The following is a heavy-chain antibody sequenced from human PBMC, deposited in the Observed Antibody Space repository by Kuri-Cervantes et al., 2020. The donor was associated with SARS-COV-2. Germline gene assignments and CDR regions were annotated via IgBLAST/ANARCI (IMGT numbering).Heavy chain of an antibody. CDR1: GGSFSGYY. Sequence: ESLKISCAVYGGSFSGYYWSWIRQPPGKGLEWIGEINHSGSTNYNPSLKSRVTISVDMSKNQFSLRLSSVTAADTAMYYCARGANWNYVHNWFDPWAQGTLVTVSS. V-gene: IGHV4-34*01. J-gene: IGHJ5*02. CDR2: INHSGST. CDR3: ARGANWNYVHNWFDP. D-gene: IGHD1-7*01.